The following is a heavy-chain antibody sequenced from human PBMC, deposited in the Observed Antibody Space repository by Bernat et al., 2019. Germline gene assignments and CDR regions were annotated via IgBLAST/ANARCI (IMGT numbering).Heavy chain of an antibody. CDR3: ARVPTYYYDSSGYYFPHYGMDV. J-gene: IGHJ6*02. Sequence: QVHLVQSGAEVKKPGASVKVSCKASGYTFTSYAMHWVRQAPGQRLEWMGWINAGNGNTKYSQKFQGRVTITRDTSASTAYMELSSLRSEDTAVYYCARVPTYYYDSSGYYFPHYGMDVWGQGTTVTVSS. D-gene: IGHD3-22*01. CDR1: GYTFTSYA. V-gene: IGHV1-3*01. CDR2: INAGNGNT.